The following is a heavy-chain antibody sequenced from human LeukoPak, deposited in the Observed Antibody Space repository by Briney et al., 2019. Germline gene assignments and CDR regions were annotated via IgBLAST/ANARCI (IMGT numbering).Heavy chain of an antibody. CDR3: ARDYGDPPTAYYYYYMDV. CDR1: GFTFSSYE. J-gene: IGHJ6*03. Sequence: GGSLRFSGAASGFTFSSYEMSWVRQAPGKGLECVSYISSSGSTIYYADSVKGRFTISRDNAKNSLYLQMNSLRAEDTAVYYCARDYGDPPTAYYYYYMDVWGKGTTVTVSS. CDR2: ISSSGSTI. D-gene: IGHD4-17*01. V-gene: IGHV3-48*03.